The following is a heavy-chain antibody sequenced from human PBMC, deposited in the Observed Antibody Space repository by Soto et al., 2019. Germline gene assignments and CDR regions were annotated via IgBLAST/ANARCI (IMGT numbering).Heavy chain of an antibody. CDR1: GFTFSSYA. CDR3: AKAPLYYGSGSAYYYYYMDV. D-gene: IGHD3-10*01. V-gene: IGHV3-23*01. CDR2: ISGSGGST. Sequence: GGSLRLSCAASGFTFSSYAMSWVRQAPGKGLEWVSAISGSGGSTYYADSVKGRFTISRDNSMNTLYLQMNSLRAEDTAVYYCAKAPLYYGSGSAYYYYYMDVWGKGTTVTVSS. J-gene: IGHJ6*03.